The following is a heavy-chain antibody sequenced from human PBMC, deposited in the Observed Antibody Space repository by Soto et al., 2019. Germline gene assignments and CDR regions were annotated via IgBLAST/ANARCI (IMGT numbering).Heavy chain of an antibody. D-gene: IGHD6-13*01. J-gene: IGHJ6*02. CDR3: ARAANVAAAGSGYYYYYGMDV. V-gene: IGHV4-30-4*01. CDR2: IYYSGST. Sequence: SETLSLTCTVSGGSISSGDYYWSWIRQPPGKGLEWIGYIYYSGSTYYNPSLKSRVTISVDTSKNQFSLKLSSVTAADTAVYYCARAANVAAAGSGYYYYYGMDVWGQGTTVTAP. CDR1: GGSISSGDYY.